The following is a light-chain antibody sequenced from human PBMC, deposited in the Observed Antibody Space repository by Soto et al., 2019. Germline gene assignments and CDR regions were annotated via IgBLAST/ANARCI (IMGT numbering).Light chain of an antibody. J-gene: IGLJ7*01. CDR1: SSNIGNNL. CDR3: VAWDDSLRCAI. CDR2: ANS. V-gene: IGLV1-47*01. Sequence: QSVLTQPPSASGTPGQSVIISCSGSSSNIGNNLVYWYQQVLGMAPKLLIYANSQRPSGVPDRFSGSKSGTSASLAISGLRSEDEADYYCVAWDDSLRCAIFGGGTQLTVL.